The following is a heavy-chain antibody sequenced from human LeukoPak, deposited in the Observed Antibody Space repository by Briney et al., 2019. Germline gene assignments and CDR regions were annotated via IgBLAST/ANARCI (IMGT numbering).Heavy chain of an antibody. D-gene: IGHD6-19*01. CDR1: GYSFTSYW. CDR2: IYPDDSDT. J-gene: IGHJ4*02. CDR3: ARQRRSSGWPNDY. V-gene: IGHV5-51*01. Sequence: HGESLKISCKGSGYSFTSYWIAWVRQMPGKGLEWMGIIYPDDSDTRYSPSFQGQVTITADKSISTAYLQWSSLKASDNATYYCARQRRSSGWPNDYWGQGTLVTVSS.